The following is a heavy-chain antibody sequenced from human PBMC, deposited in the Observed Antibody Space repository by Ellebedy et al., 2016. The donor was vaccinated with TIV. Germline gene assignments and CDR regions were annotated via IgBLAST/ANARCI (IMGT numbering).Heavy chain of an antibody. V-gene: IGHV3-23*01. J-gene: IGHJ4*02. D-gene: IGHD3-22*01. CDR2: ISNTGSRT. CDR1: GFTFSSYA. CDR3: AKGRGGGSDSSAPRYYFDY. Sequence: GESLKIPCAASGFTFSSYAMSWVRQAPGKGLEWVSTISNTGSRTYYADSVEGRFIISRENSKKTLYLQMNSLRAEDTAVYYCAKGRGGGSDSSAPRYYFDYWGLGTLVTVSS.